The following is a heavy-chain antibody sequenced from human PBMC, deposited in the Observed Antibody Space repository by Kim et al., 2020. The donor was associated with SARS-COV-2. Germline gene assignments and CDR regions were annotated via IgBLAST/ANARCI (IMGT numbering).Heavy chain of an antibody. Sequence: GGSLRLSCAASGFTFSSYWMTWVRQAPGKGLEWVANIKQDGNQKYYVDSVKGRFTISRDNAKNSLYLQMNSLRAEDTAVYYCATDGDLYSSGQGVFGVWG. D-gene: IGHD6-19*01. CDR1: GFTFSSYW. V-gene: IGHV3-7*01. CDR3: ATDGDLYSSGQGVFGV. J-gene: IGHJ3*01. CDR2: IKQDGNQK.